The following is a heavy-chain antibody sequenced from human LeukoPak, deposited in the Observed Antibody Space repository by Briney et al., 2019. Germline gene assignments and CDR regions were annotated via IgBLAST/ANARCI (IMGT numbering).Heavy chain of an antibody. CDR2: INHSGST. Sequence: SETLSPTCAVYGGSFSGYYWSWIRQPPGKGLEWIGEINHSGSTNYNPSLKSRVTISVDTSKNQFSLKLSSVTAADTAVYYCARAPNCSGGSCSVDWFDPWGQGTLVTVSS. CDR1: GGSFSGYY. D-gene: IGHD2-15*01. CDR3: ARAPNCSGGSCSVDWFDP. J-gene: IGHJ5*02. V-gene: IGHV4-34*01.